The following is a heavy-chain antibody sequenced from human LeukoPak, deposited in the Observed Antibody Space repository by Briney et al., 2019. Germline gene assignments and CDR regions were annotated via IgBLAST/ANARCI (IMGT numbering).Heavy chain of an antibody. V-gene: IGHV3-7*03. J-gene: IGHJ4*02. CDR3: AREGVHCSGGSCLKAY. Sequence: GGSLRLSCAASGFTFSTYWMSWVRQAPGKGLEWVANIKKDGSEKYYMDSVKGRFTISRDNAENSVYLQMNSLRAEDTAVYFCAREGVHCSGGSCLKAYWGQGTQVTASS. CDR2: IKKDGSEK. CDR1: GFTFSTYW. D-gene: IGHD2-15*01.